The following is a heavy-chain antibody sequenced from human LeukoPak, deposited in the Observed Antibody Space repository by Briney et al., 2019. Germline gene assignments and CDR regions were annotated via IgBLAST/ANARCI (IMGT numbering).Heavy chain of an antibody. Sequence: NPSETLSLTCTVSGGSVSSASYYWRWIREPRGKGLEWIGYVYYSGSTKYNSSFKSRVTISLDTSKNQFSLKLTSVTAADTAVYYCATPSGIFYYLYGMDVWGQGTTVTVSS. CDR3: ATPSGIFYYLYGMDV. CDR2: VYYSGST. V-gene: IGHV4-61*01. D-gene: IGHD2-8*01. J-gene: IGHJ6*02. CDR1: GGSVSSASYY.